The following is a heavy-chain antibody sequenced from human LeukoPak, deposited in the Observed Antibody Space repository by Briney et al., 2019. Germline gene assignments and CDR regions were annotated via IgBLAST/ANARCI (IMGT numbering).Heavy chain of an antibody. D-gene: IGHD5-24*01. CDR2: IIGSGAA. CDR3: AKDLHYNDGKWEFDP. Sequence: GGSLRLSCAASGFIITTYAMAWVRQAPGEGLEWVAGIIGSGAAFYSDSVKGRFTISKDNSKKMVYLQMNSLRVEDTATYYCAKDLHYNDGKWEFDPWGQGTLVTVSS. CDR1: GFIITTYA. J-gene: IGHJ5*02. V-gene: IGHV3-23*01.